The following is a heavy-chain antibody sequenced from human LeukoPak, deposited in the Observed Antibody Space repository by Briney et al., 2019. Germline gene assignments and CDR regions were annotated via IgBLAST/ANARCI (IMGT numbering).Heavy chain of an antibody. Sequence: GGSLRLSCTASGFTFGDCAMSWFRQAPGKGLEWVGFIRSKAYGGTTEYAASVKGRFTISRDDSKSIAYLQMNSLKTEDTAVYYCTRDLQWLVPQNWGQGTLVTVSS. CDR3: TRDLQWLVPQN. V-gene: IGHV3-49*03. J-gene: IGHJ4*02. D-gene: IGHD6-19*01. CDR2: IRSKAYGGTT. CDR1: GFTFGDCA.